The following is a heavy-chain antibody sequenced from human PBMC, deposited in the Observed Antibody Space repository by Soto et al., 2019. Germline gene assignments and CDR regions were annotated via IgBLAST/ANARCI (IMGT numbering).Heavy chain of an antibody. D-gene: IGHD3-22*01. CDR3: VRELTLTRPVAGYFYGLDV. CDR1: GYSFTGYF. V-gene: IGHV1-2*02. Sequence: GASVQVSCKASGYSFTGYFLNCVRQAPGQGLESMGWINPNSGGTKYAQKFEGRVTLTSDTSSRTAYLEVSRLKPDVSAVYFCVRELTLTRPVAGYFYGLDVWGQGTTVTVSS. CDR2: INPNSGGT. J-gene: IGHJ6*02.